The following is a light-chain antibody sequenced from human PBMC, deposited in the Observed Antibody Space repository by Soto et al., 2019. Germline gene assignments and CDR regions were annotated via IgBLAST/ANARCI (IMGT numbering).Light chain of an antibody. CDR3: QQEYNLPIT. V-gene: IGKV3D-7*01. CDR1: QSVSSSY. CDR2: GAP. Sequence: EIVTTQSPATLSDPPGARDTLSCRASQSVSSSYLAWYQKKPGQAPRLLIYGAPSRATGIPDRFSGSGSGTDFTLTISRLQPEDFAVYYCQQEYNLPITFGQGTRVEIK. J-gene: IGKJ5*01.